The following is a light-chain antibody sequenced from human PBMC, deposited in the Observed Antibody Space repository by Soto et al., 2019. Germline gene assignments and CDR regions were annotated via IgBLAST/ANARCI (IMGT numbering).Light chain of an antibody. Sequence: TQPPSALSASVGDGCTLSFSASQSVSSSYLAWYQQKPGQPPRLLIYGASSRAPGIPDRFRGSGSGTDFTLTISRLEPEDFAVYYCHQYGSSPWTFGPGTKVDNK. CDR3: HQYGSSPWT. CDR1: QSVSSSY. V-gene: IGKV3-20*01. J-gene: IGKJ1*01. CDR2: GAS.